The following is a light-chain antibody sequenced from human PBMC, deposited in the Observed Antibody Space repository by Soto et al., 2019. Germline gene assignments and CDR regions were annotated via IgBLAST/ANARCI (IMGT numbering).Light chain of an antibody. J-gene: IGLJ3*02. CDR3: SSWDDSLDGPV. CDR2: SIN. Sequence: QSVLTQPPSASATPGQTVTISCSGRYSNIGSNFVSWYQRLPGTAPKLLIYSINQRPSGVPDRFSGSKSGTSASLTISGLQSEEEADYCCSSWDDSLDGPVFGGGTKVTVL. CDR1: YSNIGSNF. V-gene: IGLV1-44*01.